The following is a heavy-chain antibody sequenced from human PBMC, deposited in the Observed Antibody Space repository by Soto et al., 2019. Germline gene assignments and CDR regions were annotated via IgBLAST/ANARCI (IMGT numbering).Heavy chain of an antibody. D-gene: IGHD6-13*01. Sequence: GGSLRLSCAASGFTFDDYAMHWVRQAPGKGLEWVSGISWNSGSIGYADSVKGRFTISRDNAKNSLYLQMNSLRAEDTALYYCAKAGSSSSSGYSYYIDVWGKGTTVTVSS. CDR3: AKAGSSSSSGYSYYIDV. V-gene: IGHV3-9*01. J-gene: IGHJ6*03. CDR1: GFTFDDYA. CDR2: ISWNSGSI.